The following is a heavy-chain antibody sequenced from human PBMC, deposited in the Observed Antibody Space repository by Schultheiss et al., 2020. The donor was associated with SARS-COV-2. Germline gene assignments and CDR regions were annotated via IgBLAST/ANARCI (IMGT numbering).Heavy chain of an antibody. J-gene: IGHJ4*02. Sequence: SQTLSLTCTVSGGSISSSGYYWSWIRQHPGKGLEWIGYIYYSGSTYYNPSLKSRVTISVDTSKNQFSLKLSSVTAADTAVYYCASLPIAAAGTVDYWGQGTLVTVSS. CDR3: ASLPIAAAGTVDY. CDR1: GGSISSSGYY. D-gene: IGHD6-13*01. CDR2: IYYSGST. V-gene: IGHV4-31*03.